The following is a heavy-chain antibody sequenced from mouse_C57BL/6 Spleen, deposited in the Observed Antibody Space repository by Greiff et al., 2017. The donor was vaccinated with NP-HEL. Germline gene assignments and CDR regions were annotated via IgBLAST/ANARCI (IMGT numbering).Heavy chain of an antibody. CDR3: TRRILQGFDV. CDR1: GFTFSDAW. Sequence: EVQGVESGGGLVQPGGSMKLSCAASGFTFSDAWMDWVRQSPEKGLEWVAEIRNKANNHATYYAESVKGRFTISRDDSKSSVYLQMNSLRAEDTGIYYCTRRILQGFDVWGTGTTVTVSS. D-gene: IGHD2-14*01. J-gene: IGHJ1*03. CDR2: IRNKANNHAT. V-gene: IGHV6-6*01.